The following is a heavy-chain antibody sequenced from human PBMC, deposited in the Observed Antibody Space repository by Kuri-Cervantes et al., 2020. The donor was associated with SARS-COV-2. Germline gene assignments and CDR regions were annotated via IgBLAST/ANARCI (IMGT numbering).Heavy chain of an antibody. CDR3: AKGPAYDFSTYYFDY. CDR2: IYSRCST. Sequence: LSLTCAASGFTVSSNYMSWVRQAPGKGLEWVSVIYSRCSTYYADSVKGRFTISRDNAKNSLYLQMNSLRAKDMALYYCAKGPAYDFSTYYFDYWGQGTLVTVSS. D-gene: IGHD3-3*01. V-gene: IGHV3-53*05. J-gene: IGHJ4*02. CDR1: GFTVSSNY.